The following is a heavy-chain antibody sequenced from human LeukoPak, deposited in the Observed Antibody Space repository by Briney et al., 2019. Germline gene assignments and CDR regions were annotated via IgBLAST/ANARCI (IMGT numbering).Heavy chain of an antibody. CDR3: AKDVVAVTGREGHFDY. D-gene: IGHD6-19*01. CDR2: ISWSSGNI. Sequence: GGSLRLSCAASGFTFDDYAMHWVRQAPGKGREWVSGISWSSGNIGYADSVKGRFTISRDNAKNSLYLQMDSLRAEDTALYYCAKDVVAVTGREGHFDYWGQGILVTVSS. CDR1: GFTFDDYA. V-gene: IGHV3-9*01. J-gene: IGHJ4*02.